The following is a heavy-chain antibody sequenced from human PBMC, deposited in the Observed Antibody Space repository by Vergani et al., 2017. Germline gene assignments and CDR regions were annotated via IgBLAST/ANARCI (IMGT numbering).Heavy chain of an antibody. D-gene: IGHD1-1*01. J-gene: IGHJ5*01. CDR3: AKGGWNYWFDS. V-gene: IGHV3-30*02. CDR2: IQFDGSNQ. CDR1: GFTLSNYD. Sequence: QVQLVESGGGVVQWGGSLRLSCATSGFTLSNYDMQWIRQGPGKGLEFVAFIQFDGSNQYYADSVKGRFTLSRDFSKNTLYLQMNSLRAEDTAIYYCAKGGWNYWFDSWGQGTLVIVS.